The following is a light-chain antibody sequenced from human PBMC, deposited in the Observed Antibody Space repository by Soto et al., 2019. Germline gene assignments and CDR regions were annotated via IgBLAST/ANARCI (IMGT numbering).Light chain of an antibody. V-gene: IGLV2-14*01. Sequence: QSALTQPASVSRSPGQSITISCTGTSSDVGGYNYVSWYQQHPGKAPKLMIYGVSNRPSGVSNRFSGSKSGNTASLTISGLQAEDEADYYCSSYTSISLVFGGGTKLTVL. CDR2: GVS. CDR3: SSYTSISLV. J-gene: IGLJ2*01. CDR1: SSDVGGYNY.